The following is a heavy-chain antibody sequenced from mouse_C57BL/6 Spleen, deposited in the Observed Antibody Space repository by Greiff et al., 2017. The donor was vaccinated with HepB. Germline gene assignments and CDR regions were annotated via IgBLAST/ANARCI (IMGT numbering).Heavy chain of an antibody. CDR2: IDPSDSYT. J-gene: IGHJ2*01. CDR1: GYTFTSYW. D-gene: IGHD1-1*02. CDR3: ARGGLLWNYFDY. V-gene: IGHV1-50*01. Sequence: QLQQPGAELVKPGASVKLSCKASGYTFTSYWMQWVKQRPGQGLEWIGEIDPSDSYTNYNQKFKGKATLTVDTSSSTAYMQLSSLTSEDSAVYYCARGGLLWNYFDYWGQGTTLTVSS.